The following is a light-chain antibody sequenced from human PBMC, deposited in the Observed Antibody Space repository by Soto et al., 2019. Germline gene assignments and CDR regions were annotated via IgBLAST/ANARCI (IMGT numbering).Light chain of an antibody. CDR3: QQYANWPPVI. CDR1: QSVSGK. V-gene: IGKV3-15*01. Sequence: NVLTQSPGTLSLPQGERVTLSCRASQSVSGKVAWYQQKPGQPPSLLIYAASTRATGVPARFSGSGSGTEFTLTITSLQSEDFAVYFCQQYANWPPVIFGGGTKVDIK. J-gene: IGKJ4*01. CDR2: AAS.